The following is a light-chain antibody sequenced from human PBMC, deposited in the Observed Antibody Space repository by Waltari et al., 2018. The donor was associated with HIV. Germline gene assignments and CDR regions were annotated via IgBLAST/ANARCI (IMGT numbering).Light chain of an antibody. CDR3: QQYKSYPYT. J-gene: IGKJ2*01. CDR2: HAS. CDR1: QTISGW. V-gene: IGKV1-5*03. Sequence: DIQMTQSPPALSASVGDRVTITCRASQTISGWFVWYQQKPGKDPKLLIYHASTLDTGVPSRFSGSRSGREVTLTISSLQPDDFATYYCQQYKSYPYTCGQGTKLEIK.